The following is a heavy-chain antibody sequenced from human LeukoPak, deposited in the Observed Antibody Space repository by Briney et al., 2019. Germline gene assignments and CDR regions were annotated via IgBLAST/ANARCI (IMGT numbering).Heavy chain of an antibody. D-gene: IGHD3-10*01. CDR3: AREQSVLLWFGELFREGGSFDY. J-gene: IGHJ4*02. CDR1: GGSISSYY. Sequence: SETLSLTCTVSGGSISSYYWSWIRQPAGKGLEWIGRIYTSGSTNYNPSLKSRVTMSVDTSKNQFSLKLSSVTAADTAVYYCAREQSVLLWFGELFREGGSFDYWGQGTLVTVSS. CDR2: IYTSGST. V-gene: IGHV4-4*07.